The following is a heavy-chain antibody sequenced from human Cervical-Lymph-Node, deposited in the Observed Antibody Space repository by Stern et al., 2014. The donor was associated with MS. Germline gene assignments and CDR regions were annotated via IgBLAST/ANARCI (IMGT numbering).Heavy chain of an antibody. J-gene: IGHJ4*02. CDR2: ISWDDDK. D-gene: IGHD3-10*01. CDR3: AHRRYYYGSGRYFDY. Sequence: QVTLRESGPTLVKPTQTLTLTCTFSGFSLSTSGVGVGWIRQPPGKALEWLALISWDDDKRYSPSLKSRLTITKDTSKNQVVLTMTNMDPVDTATYYCAHRRYYYGSGRYFDYWGQGTLVTVSS. V-gene: IGHV2-5*02. CDR1: GFSLSTSGVG.